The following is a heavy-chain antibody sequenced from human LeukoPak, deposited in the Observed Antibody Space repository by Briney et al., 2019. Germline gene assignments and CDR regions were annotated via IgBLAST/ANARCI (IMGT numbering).Heavy chain of an antibody. CDR1: GFSFSSYG. D-gene: IGHD4-23*01. V-gene: IGHV3-23*01. Sequence: PGGSLRLSCVASGFSFSSYGMTWVRQAPGKGLEWVSSISGGGGGTNSADSVKGRFTISRDNSKNTLYLQMNSLRAEDTAVYYCANYGGDYWGQGTLVTVSS. J-gene: IGHJ4*02. CDR3: ANYGGDY. CDR2: ISGGGGGT.